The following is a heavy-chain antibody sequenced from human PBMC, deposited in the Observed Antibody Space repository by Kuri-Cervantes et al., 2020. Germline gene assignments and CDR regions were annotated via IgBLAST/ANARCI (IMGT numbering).Heavy chain of an antibody. CDR3: ARDSGPETGTTPFGSYYYGMDV. V-gene: IGHV3-30-3*01. Sequence: GESLKISCAASGFTFSSYAMHWVRQAPGKGLEWVAVISYDGSNKYYADPVKGRFTISRDNSKNTLYLQMNSLRAEDTAVYYCARDSGPETGTTPFGSYYYGMDVWGQGTTVTVSS. CDR1: GFTFSSYA. J-gene: IGHJ6*02. D-gene: IGHD1-1*01. CDR2: ISYDGSNK.